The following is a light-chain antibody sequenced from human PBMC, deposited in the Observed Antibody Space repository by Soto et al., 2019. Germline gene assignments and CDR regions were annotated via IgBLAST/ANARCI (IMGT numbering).Light chain of an antibody. J-gene: IGKJ1*01. CDR3: QQYNNWPRT. CDR2: GAS. V-gene: IGKV3-15*01. Sequence: EIVMTQSPATLSVSPGEGATLSCRASQSVSSNLAWYQQRRGQAPRLLIYGASTRATGLPVRFSGSGSGTEFTLTISSLQSEDYAIYYCQQYNNWPRTFGQGTKV. CDR1: QSVSSN.